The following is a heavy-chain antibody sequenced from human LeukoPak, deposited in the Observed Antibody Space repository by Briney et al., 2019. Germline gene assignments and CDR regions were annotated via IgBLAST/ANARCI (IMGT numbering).Heavy chain of an antibody. J-gene: IGHJ5*02. CDR3: ARCSGQLSPFDP. V-gene: IGHV1-69*02. CDR2: IIPILGIA. Sequence: ASVKVSCKASGATFSSYTISWVRQAPGQGLEWMGRIIPILGIANYAQKFQGRVTTTADKSTSTAYMELSSLRSEDTAVYYCARCSGQLSPFDPWGQGTLVTVSS. D-gene: IGHD2-15*01. CDR1: GATFSSYT.